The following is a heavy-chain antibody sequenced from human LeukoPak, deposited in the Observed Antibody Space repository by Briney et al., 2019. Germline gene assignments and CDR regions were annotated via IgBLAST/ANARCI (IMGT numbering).Heavy chain of an antibody. CDR2: IYYSGST. J-gene: IGHJ4*02. D-gene: IGHD3-22*01. Sequence: SETLSLTCTVSGGSISSSSYYWGWIRQPPGKGLEWIGSIYYSGSTYYNPSLKSQVTISVDTSKNQFSLKLSSVTAADTAVYYCARDLYDSSGSDDYWGQGTLVTVSS. V-gene: IGHV4-39*02. CDR1: GGSISSSSYY. CDR3: ARDLYDSSGSDDY.